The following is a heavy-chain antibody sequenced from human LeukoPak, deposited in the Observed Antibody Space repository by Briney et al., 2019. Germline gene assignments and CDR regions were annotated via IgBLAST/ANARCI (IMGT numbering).Heavy chain of an antibody. V-gene: IGHV4-59*08. D-gene: IGHD4-17*01. Sequence: PSETLSLTCTVSGGSISSYYWSWIRQPPGKGVEWIGFIYYSGSTNYNPSLKSRVTISVDTSKSQVSLKLSSVTAADTAVYYCARSLSVTTGGYFDYWGQGTLVTVSS. CDR3: ARSLSVTTGGYFDY. CDR2: IYYSGST. J-gene: IGHJ4*02. CDR1: GGSISSYY.